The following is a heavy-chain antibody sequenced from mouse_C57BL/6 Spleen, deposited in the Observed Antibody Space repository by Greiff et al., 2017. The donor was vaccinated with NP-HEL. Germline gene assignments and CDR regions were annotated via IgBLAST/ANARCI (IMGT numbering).Heavy chain of an antibody. CDR2: IYPGDGDT. J-gene: IGHJ4*01. CDR1: GYAFTSSW. D-gene: IGHD1-1*01. Sequence: QVQLQQSGPELVKPGASVKISCKASGYAFTSSWMNWVKQRPGKGLEWIGRIYPGDGDTNYNGKFKGKATLTADKSSSTAYMQLSSLTSEDSAVYFCARNYGSSGDYAMDYWGQGTSVTVSS. V-gene: IGHV1-82*01. CDR3: ARNYGSSGDYAMDY.